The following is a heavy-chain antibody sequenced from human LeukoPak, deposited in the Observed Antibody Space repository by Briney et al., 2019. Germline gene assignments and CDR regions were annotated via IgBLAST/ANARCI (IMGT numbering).Heavy chain of an antibody. CDR3: ARAVVSRWFDP. J-gene: IGHJ5*02. CDR1: GGSISSSSYY. V-gene: IGHV4-39*07. CDR2: IYYSGST. Sequence: SETLSLTCTVSGGSISSSSYYWGWIRQPPGKGLEWIGTIYYSGSTYYNPSLKSRVTISVDTSKNQFSLKLSSVTAADTAVYYCARAVVSRWFDPWGQGTLVTVSS. D-gene: IGHD2-8*02.